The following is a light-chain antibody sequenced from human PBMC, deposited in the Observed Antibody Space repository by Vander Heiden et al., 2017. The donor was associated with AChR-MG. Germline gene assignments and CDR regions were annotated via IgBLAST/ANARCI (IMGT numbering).Light chain of an antibody. V-gene: IGKV1-5*03. CDR2: KAS. CDR3: QQYSSYPYT. Sequence: DIQMTQSPSTLSASVGDRVTITCRARQSVSSWVAWYQQKPGKAPKLLMYKASSLESGVPSRFSGSGSGTEFTLTISSLQPDDFATYYCQQYSSYPYTFGQGTKLEIK. CDR1: QSVSSW. J-gene: IGKJ2*01.